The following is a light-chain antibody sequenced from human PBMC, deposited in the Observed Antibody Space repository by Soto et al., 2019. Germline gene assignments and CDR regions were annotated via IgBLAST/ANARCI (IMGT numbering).Light chain of an antibody. V-gene: IGKV3-20*01. CDR3: QQYASSPRT. CDR2: GAS. CDR1: QSISRY. J-gene: IGKJ1*01. Sequence: IVLTQSPGTLSLSPGERTTLSCRASQSISRYLAWYQQKPGQGPRLLIYGASSRATGTPDRFSGSGSGTDFTLTINRLEPEDFALYYCQQYASSPRTFGQGTKVDIK.